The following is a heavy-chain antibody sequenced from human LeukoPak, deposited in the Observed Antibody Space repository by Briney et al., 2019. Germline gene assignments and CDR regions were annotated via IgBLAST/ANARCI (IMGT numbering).Heavy chain of an antibody. D-gene: IGHD1-1*01. CDR3: ARDVFEDAGTTSFDY. CDR1: GFTFSDYY. Sequence: PGGSLRLSCAASGFTFSDYYMSWIRQAPGKGLEWVSYISSSGSTIYYADSVKGRFTTSRDNAKNSLYLQMNSLRAEDTAVYYCARDVFEDAGTTSFDYWGQGTLVTVSS. J-gene: IGHJ4*02. V-gene: IGHV3-11*01. CDR2: ISSSGSTI.